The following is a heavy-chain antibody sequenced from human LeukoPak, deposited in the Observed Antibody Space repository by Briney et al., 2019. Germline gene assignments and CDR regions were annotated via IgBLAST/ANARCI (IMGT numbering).Heavy chain of an antibody. Sequence: ASVEVSCKAPGYTFTSYYMHWVRQAPGQGLEWMGIINPSGGSTSYAQKFQGRVTMTRDTSTSTVYMELSSLRSEDTAVYYCAGSSTSFDAFDIWGQGTMVTVSS. CDR1: GYTFTSYY. D-gene: IGHD2-2*01. V-gene: IGHV1-46*01. CDR2: INPSGGST. CDR3: AGSSTSFDAFDI. J-gene: IGHJ3*02.